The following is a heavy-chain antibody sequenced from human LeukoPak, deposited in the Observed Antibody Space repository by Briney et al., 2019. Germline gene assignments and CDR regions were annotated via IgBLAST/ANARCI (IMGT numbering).Heavy chain of an antibody. CDR2: ISYDGSNK. CDR3: AKDPGWDYAMDV. J-gene: IGHJ6*02. D-gene: IGHD1-26*01. CDR1: GFTFSRSG. V-gene: IGHV3-30*18. Sequence: PGGSLRLSCAVSGFTFSRSGMHWVRQPPGKGLEWVAVISYDGSNKYYAESVKGRFTISRDNSKGTLYLQMHSLRDEDTALYYCAKDPGWDYAMDVWGQGTTVTVSS.